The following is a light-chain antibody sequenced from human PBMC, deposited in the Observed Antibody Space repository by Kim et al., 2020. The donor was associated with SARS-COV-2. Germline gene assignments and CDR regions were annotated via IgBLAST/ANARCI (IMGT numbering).Light chain of an antibody. J-gene: IGLJ2*01. Sequence: LTQPPSASGPPGQSVAISCTGTNSDVGAYNYVSWYQQHPGKAPKLMIYELDKRPSGVPDRFSGSKSGNTASLTVSGLQAEDEADYYCSSYAGTNNVLFGGGTQLTVL. CDR2: ELD. CDR1: NSDVGAYNY. CDR3: SSYAGTNNVL. V-gene: IGLV2-8*01.